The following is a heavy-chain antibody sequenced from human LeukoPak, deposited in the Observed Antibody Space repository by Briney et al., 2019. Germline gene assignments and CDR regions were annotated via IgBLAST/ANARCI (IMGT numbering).Heavy chain of an antibody. CDR2: ISGSSSYI. CDR1: GFTFSSYA. Sequence: GGSLRLSCAASGFTFSSYAMSWVRQAPGKGLEWVSAISGSSSYIYYADSVKGRFTISRDNAKNSLYLQMNSLRAEDTAAYYCARDKGGIAAAGSRLDYWGQGTLVTVSS. J-gene: IGHJ4*02. CDR3: ARDKGGIAAAGSRLDY. D-gene: IGHD6-13*01. V-gene: IGHV3-21*01.